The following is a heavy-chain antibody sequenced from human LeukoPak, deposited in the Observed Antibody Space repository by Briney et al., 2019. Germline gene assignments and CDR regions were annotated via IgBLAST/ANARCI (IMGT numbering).Heavy chain of an antibody. CDR2: IIPIFGTA. J-gene: IGHJ1*01. CDR3: ARDYENCSSTSCRLFQH. Sequence: ASVKVSCKASGGTFSSYAISWVRQAPGQGLEWMGRIIPIFGTANYAQKFQGRVTITTDESTSTAYMELSSLRSEDTAVYYCARDYENCSSTSCRLFQHWGQGTLVTVSS. CDR1: GGTFSSYA. D-gene: IGHD2-2*01. V-gene: IGHV1-69*05.